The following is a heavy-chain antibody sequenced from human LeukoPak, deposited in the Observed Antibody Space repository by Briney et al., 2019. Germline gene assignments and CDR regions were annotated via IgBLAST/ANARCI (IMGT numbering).Heavy chain of an antibody. J-gene: IGHJ4*02. D-gene: IGHD3-22*01. CDR3: ARGEHYYDSSGYYY. CDR1: GCSISSGGYY. V-gene: IGHV4-31*03. CDR2: IYYSGST. Sequence: ETSETLSLTCTVSGCSISSGGYYWSWIRQHPGKGLEWIGYIYYSGSTYYNPSLKSRVTISVDTSKNQFSLKLSSVTAADTAVYYCARGEHYYDSSGYYYWGQGTLVTVSS.